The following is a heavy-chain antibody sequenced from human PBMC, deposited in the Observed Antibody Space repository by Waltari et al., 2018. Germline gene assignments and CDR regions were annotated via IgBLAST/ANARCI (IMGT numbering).Heavy chain of an antibody. V-gene: IGHV3-7*01. Sequence: EVQLVESGGGLVQPGGSLRLSCAASGFTLSSFWMNWVRQTPGEGLEWVAGIKQDGSEKYYADSVKGRFTISRDNAKNSLYLQMNSLRAEDTAVYYCATSGWYCFDYWGQGTLVTVSS. CDR2: IKQDGSEK. D-gene: IGHD6-19*01. CDR3: ATSGWYCFDY. CDR1: GFTLSSFW. J-gene: IGHJ4*02.